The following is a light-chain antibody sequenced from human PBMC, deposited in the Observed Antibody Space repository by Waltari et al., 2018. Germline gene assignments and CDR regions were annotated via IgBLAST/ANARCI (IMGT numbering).Light chain of an antibody. CDR1: QRVNDY. J-gene: IGKJ4*01. CDR3: QQRSNWPLT. Sequence: EVVFTQSPATLSLSPGERAPLSCRASQRVNDYLAWYQQKPGQPPRLLIYDASNRATGIPARFSGSGSGTDFTLTISSLESEDFAVYYCQQRSNWPLTFGGGTKVEIK. V-gene: IGKV3-11*01. CDR2: DAS.